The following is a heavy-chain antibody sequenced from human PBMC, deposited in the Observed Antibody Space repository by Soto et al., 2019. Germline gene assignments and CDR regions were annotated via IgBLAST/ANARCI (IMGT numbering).Heavy chain of an antibody. CDR1: GYSFTSYW. Sequence: PGESLKISCKVSGYSFTSYWISWVRQMPGKGLEWMGRIDPSDSYTNYSPSFQGHVTISADKSISTAYLQWSSLKASDTAMYYCARDRGSYYYYGMDVWGQGTTVTVSS. V-gene: IGHV5-10-1*01. J-gene: IGHJ6*02. CDR3: ARDRGSYYYYGMDV. D-gene: IGHD3-10*01. CDR2: IDPSDSYT.